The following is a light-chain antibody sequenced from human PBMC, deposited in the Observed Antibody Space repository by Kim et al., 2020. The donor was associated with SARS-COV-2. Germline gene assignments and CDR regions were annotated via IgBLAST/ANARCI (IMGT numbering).Light chain of an antibody. CDR1: QSINKW. V-gene: IGKV1-5*01. CDR2: EAS. Sequence: DIKMTQSPFTLSASVGDRVTITCRASQSINKWLALYQQKPGKAPKLLIYEASTLKSGVPSRFSDSGSKTEFTLTISSLQPDDFASYYCQHYDSYPYTFGQETKLDI. J-gene: IGKJ2*01. CDR3: QHYDSYPYT.